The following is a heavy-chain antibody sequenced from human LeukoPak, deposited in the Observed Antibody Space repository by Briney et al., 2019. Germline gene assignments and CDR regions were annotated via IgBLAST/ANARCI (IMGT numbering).Heavy chain of an antibody. CDR3: ARDVNVDIVILDY. Sequence: GGSLRLSCAASGFTFSSYNMNWVRQAPGKGLEWVSSISSSSSYIYYADSVKGRFTISRDNAKNSLYLQMNSLRAEDTAVYYCARDVNVDIVILDYWGQGTLVTVSS. J-gene: IGHJ4*02. V-gene: IGHV3-21*01. CDR2: ISSSSSYI. D-gene: IGHD5-12*01. CDR1: GFTFSSYN.